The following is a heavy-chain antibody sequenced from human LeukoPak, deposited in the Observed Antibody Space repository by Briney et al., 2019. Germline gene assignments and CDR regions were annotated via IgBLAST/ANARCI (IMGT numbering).Heavy chain of an antibody. CDR3: AKTTIGYCSSTSCYYSPLDY. V-gene: IGHV3-30*18. D-gene: IGHD2-2*01. CDR1: GFTFSSYG. J-gene: IGHJ4*02. Sequence: GGSLRLSCAASGFTFSSYGMHWVRQAPGKGLEWVAVISYDGSNKYYADSVKVRFTISRDNSKNTLYLQMNSLRAEDTAVYYCAKTTIGYCSSTSCYYSPLDYWGQGTLVTVSS. CDR2: ISYDGSNK.